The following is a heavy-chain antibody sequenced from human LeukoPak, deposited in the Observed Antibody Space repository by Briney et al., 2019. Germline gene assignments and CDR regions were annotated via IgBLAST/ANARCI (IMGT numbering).Heavy chain of an antibody. J-gene: IGHJ4*02. CDR1: GGSISSGGYY. CDR2: IYHSGST. V-gene: IGHV4-30-2*01. D-gene: IGHD3-10*01. CDR3: ARGRGSYFDY. Sequence: SQTLSLTCTVSGGSISSGGYYWSWIRQPPGKGLEWIGYIYHSGSTYYNPSLKSRVTISVDRSKNQFSLKLSSVTAADTAVYYCARGRGSYFDYWGQGTLVTVSS.